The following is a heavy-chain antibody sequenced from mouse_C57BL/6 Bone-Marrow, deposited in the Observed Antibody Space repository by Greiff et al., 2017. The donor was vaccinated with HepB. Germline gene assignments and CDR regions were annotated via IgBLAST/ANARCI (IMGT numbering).Heavy chain of an antibody. V-gene: IGHV1-76*01. J-gene: IGHJ4*01. CDR1: GYTFTDYY. CDR3: ASGELRRGYAMDY. Sequence: VQLQQSGAELVRPGASVKLSCKASGYTFTDYYINWVKQRPGQGLEWIARIYPGSGNTYYNEKFKGKATLTAEKSSSTAYMQLSSLTSEDSAVYFCASGELRRGYAMDYWGQGTSVTVSS. D-gene: IGHD2-4*01. CDR2: IYPGSGNT.